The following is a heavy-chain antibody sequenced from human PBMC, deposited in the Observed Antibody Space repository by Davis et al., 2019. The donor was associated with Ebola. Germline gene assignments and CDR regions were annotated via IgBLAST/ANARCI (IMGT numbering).Heavy chain of an antibody. CDR3: ARDLLEYSSLLYGYDDWFDP. D-gene: IGHD6-13*01. CDR2: IHGGNGNR. V-gene: IGHV1-3*01. Sequence: ASVKVSCKASGYTFTSYAMHWVRQAPGQRLEWMGWIHGGNGNRKYSQKFQGRVTITMDTSASTAYMELSSLRSEDTAVYYCARDLLEYSSLLYGYDDWFDPWGQGTLVTVSS. J-gene: IGHJ5*02. CDR1: GYTFTSYA.